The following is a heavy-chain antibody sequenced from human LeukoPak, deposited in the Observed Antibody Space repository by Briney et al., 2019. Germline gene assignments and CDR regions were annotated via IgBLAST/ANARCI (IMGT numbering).Heavy chain of an antibody. CDR1: GFTVSSNY. V-gene: IGHV3-53*05. Sequence: GGSLRLSCAASGFTVSSNYMNWVRQAPGKGLEWVSVIYGGGNIYYADSVKGRFTISRDNSKNTLYLQMNSLRAEDTAVYYCARDGDPMIVVSSSSWFDPWGQGTLVTVSS. CDR2: IYGGGNI. CDR3: ARDGDPMIVVSSSSWFDP. D-gene: IGHD3-22*01. J-gene: IGHJ5*02.